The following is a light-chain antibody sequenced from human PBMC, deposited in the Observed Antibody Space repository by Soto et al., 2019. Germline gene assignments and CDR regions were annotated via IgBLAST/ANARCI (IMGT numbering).Light chain of an antibody. Sequence: EIVLTQSAGTLSVSPGERDSLSCRASQSVSSSLLAWYQQKPGQAPRVLIYGATSMATGIPDRFSGSVSGTDFTVTISRLEPADSAVDYCQRCGDLLFTFGPGTKVDIK. CDR3: QRCGDLLFT. J-gene: IGKJ3*01. V-gene: IGKV3-20*01. CDR2: GAT. CDR1: QSVSSSL.